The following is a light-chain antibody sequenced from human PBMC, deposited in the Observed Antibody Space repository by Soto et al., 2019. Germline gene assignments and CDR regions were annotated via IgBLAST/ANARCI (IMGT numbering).Light chain of an antibody. CDR2: AAS. V-gene: IGKV1-9*01. CDR3: HQLNSYPQT. J-gene: IGKJ1*01. CDR1: QSISSY. Sequence: DIQMTQSPSSLSASVVDRVTITCRASQSISSYLNWYQQKPGKAPKLLIYAASTLQSGVPSRFSGSGSGTEFTLTISSLRPEDFATYYCHQLNSYPQTFGQGTKVDIK.